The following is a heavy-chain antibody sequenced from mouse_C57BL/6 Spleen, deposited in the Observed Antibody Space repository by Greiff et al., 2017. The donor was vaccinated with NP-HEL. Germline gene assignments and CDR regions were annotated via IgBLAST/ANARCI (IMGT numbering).Heavy chain of an antibody. D-gene: IGHD1-1*01. V-gene: IGHV7-3*01. CDR3: ARYSRGSSYWYFDV. CDR1: GFTFTDYY. CDR2: IRNKANGYTT. Sequence: EVKLVESGGGLVQPGGSLSLSCAASGFTFTDYYMSWVRQPPGQALEWLGFIRNKANGYTTAYSASVKGRFTISRDNSQSILYLQMNALRAEDSATYYCARYSRGSSYWYFDVWGTGTTVTVSS. J-gene: IGHJ1*03.